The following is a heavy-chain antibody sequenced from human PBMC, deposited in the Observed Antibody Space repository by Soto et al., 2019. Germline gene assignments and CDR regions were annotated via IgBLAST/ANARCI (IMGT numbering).Heavy chain of an antibody. D-gene: IGHD5-18*01. Sequence: EVQLGETGGGLIQPGGSLRLSCAASGFTVSSNYMSWVRQAPGKGLEWVSVIYSGGSTYYADSVKGRFTISRDNSKNTLYLQMNSLRAEDTAVYYCAGSGDTAMGYYYYYGMDVWGQGTTVTVSS. CDR1: GFTVSSNY. V-gene: IGHV3-53*02. CDR2: IYSGGST. J-gene: IGHJ6*02. CDR3: AGSGDTAMGYYYYYGMDV.